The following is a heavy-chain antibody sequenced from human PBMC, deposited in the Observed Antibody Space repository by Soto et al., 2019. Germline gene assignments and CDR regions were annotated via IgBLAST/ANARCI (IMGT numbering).Heavy chain of an antibody. CDR3: AKYGRGITYYDFWSGYSDWFDP. CDR2: ISYDGSNK. Sequence: QVQLVESGGGVVQPGRSLRLSCAASGFTFSSYGMHWVRQAPGKGLEWVADISYDGSNKYYADSVKGRFTISRDNSKNTLYLQMNSLRAEDKAVYYCAKYGRGITYYDFWSGYSDWFDPWGQGTLVTVSS. J-gene: IGHJ5*02. CDR1: GFTFSSYG. D-gene: IGHD3-3*01. V-gene: IGHV3-30*18.